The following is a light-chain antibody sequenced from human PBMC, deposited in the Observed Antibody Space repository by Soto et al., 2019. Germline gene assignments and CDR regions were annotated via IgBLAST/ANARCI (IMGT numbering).Light chain of an antibody. CDR1: QNINNW. CDR3: QQCSSYPT. Sequence: DIQMTQSPSTLPASVGDRVTITCRASQNINNWLAWYQQKPGKPHILLIYDASTLESGVPSRFSGSGSGTEFTLTISSLQPDDFATYYCQQCSSYPTFGQGTRLEIK. V-gene: IGKV1-5*01. J-gene: IGKJ5*01. CDR2: DAS.